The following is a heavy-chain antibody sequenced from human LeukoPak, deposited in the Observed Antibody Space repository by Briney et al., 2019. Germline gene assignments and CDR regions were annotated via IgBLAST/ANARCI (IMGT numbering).Heavy chain of an antibody. CDR2: ISSSGSTK. Sequence: PGGTLRLSCEVSGFTFSDYYMSWIRQAPGKGLEWVSYISSSGSTKNYEDSVKGRFTISRDNAKTSLYLQLNSLRAADTAVYYCATEGTLWLQPSSFEYWGQGTLVTVSS. V-gene: IGHV3-11*01. D-gene: IGHD5-24*01. CDR1: GFTFSDYY. J-gene: IGHJ4*02. CDR3: ATEGTLWLQPSSFEY.